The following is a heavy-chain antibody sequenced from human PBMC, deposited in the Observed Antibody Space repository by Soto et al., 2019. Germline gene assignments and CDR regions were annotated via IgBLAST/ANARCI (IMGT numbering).Heavy chain of an antibody. CDR3: ATLLPEGGTVAGTGYFNY. D-gene: IGHD6-19*01. V-gene: IGHV1-46*01. J-gene: IGHJ4*02. CDR2: INPSSGTT. Sequence: GASVKVSCKASGYSFTTYYIQWVRHAPGHGPEWLGIINPSSGTTRYAQNFQGRVTLTRDTSASTAYMELTSLTSEDTAMFYCATLLPEGGTVAGTGYFNYWGQGTVVTVSS. CDR1: GYSFTTYY.